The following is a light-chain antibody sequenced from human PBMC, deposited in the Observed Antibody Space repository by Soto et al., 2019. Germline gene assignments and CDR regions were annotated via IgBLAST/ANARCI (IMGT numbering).Light chain of an antibody. CDR3: QTWGTGIQV. CDR1: SGHSSYA. V-gene: IGLV4-69*01. J-gene: IGLJ2*01. CDR2: LHSDGSQ. Sequence: QLVLTQSPSASASLGASVKLTCTLSSGHSSYAIAWLQQQPEKGPRYLMKLHSDGSQSKGDGIPDRFSGSSFGAERYLTISSLQSEDDADYYCQTWGTGIQVFGGGTKLTVL.